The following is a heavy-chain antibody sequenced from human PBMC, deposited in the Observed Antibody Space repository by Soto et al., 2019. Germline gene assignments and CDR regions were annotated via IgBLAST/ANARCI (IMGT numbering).Heavy chain of an antibody. J-gene: IGHJ4*02. D-gene: IGHD3-22*01. CDR1: GFTFSSYA. V-gene: IGHV3-30-3*01. Sequence: GGSLRLSCAASGFTFSSYAMHWVRQAPGKGLEWVAVISYDGSNKYYADSVKGRFTISRDNSKNTLYLQMNSLRAEDTAVYYCFVAITMIVVDYWGQGTLVTVS. CDR2: ISYDGSNK. CDR3: FVAITMIVVDY.